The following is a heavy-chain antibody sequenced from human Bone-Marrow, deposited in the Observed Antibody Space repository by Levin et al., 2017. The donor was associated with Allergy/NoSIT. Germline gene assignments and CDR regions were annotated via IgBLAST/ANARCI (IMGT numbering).Heavy chain of an antibody. Sequence: GGSLRLSCAASGFTFSSYAMSWVRQAPGKGLEWVSGISNSGGTTYYADSVKGRFTISRDNSKNTLYLQMNTLRAEDTAVYYCAKRVEGVAIDDWGQGTLVTVSS. CDR2: ISNSGGTT. CDR3: AKRVEGVAIDD. J-gene: IGHJ4*02. CDR1: GFTFSSYA. D-gene: IGHD3-10*01. V-gene: IGHV3-23*01.